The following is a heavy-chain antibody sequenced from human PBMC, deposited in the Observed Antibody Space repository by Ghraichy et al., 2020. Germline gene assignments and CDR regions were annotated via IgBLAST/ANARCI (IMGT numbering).Heavy chain of an antibody. J-gene: IGHJ6*02. D-gene: IGHD2-15*01. V-gene: IGHV3-21*01. Sequence: GGSLRLSCAASGFNFSSYSMNWVRQAPGKGREWVSSISSSSSYIYYADSVKGRFTISRDNAKNSLYLQMNSLRAEDTAVYYCPRAVVVRSIYYGMDVWGQGTTVTVSS. CDR2: ISSSSSYI. CDR1: GFNFSSYS. CDR3: PRAVVVRSIYYGMDV.